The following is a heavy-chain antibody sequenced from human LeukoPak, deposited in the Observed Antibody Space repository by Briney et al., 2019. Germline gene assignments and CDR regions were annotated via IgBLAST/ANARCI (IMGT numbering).Heavy chain of an antibody. Sequence: KPSETLSLTCTVSGGSISSYYWSWIRQPPGKGLEWIGYIYYSGSTNYNPSLKSRVTISVDTSRNQFSLKLSSVTAADTAVYYCARDPLSSYYYYGMDVWGQGTTVTVSS. V-gene: IGHV4-59*12. CDR1: GGSISSYY. D-gene: IGHD2/OR15-2a*01. J-gene: IGHJ6*02. CDR3: ARDPLSSYYYYGMDV. CDR2: IYYSGST.